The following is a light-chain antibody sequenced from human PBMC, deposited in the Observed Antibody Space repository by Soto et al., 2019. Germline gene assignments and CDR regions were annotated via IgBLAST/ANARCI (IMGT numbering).Light chain of an antibody. Sequence: RGTLSISPGERATLSCRAGQGVTTNFAWYQQKSGQSPRLLIYGASSRATGIPARFSGSGSGTDFTLTISSLEPEDFAVYYCQQRSNWITFGHATRLEI. CDR2: GAS. V-gene: IGKV3D-11*01. CDR1: QGVTTN. CDR3: QQRSNWIT. J-gene: IGKJ5*01.